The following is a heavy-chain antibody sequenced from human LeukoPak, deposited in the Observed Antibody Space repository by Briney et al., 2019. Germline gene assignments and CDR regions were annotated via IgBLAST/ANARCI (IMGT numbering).Heavy chain of an antibody. D-gene: IGHD3-16*01. CDR1: GGSISSYY. CDR2: IYYSGST. CDR3: ARGKGAAFDI. Sequence: SGTLSLTCTVSGGSISSYYWSWIRQPPGKGLEWIGYIYYSGSTNYNPSLKSRVTISVDTSKNQFSLKLSSVTAADTAVYYCARGKGAAFDIWGQGTMVTVSS. V-gene: IGHV4-59*01. J-gene: IGHJ3*02.